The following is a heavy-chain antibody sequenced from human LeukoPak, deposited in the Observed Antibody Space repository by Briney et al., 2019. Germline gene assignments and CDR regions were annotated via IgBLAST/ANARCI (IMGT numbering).Heavy chain of an antibody. J-gene: IGHJ4*02. CDR3: ARDLRPSEVYFDS. V-gene: IGHV4-38-2*02. D-gene: IGHD3-3*01. Sequence: SETLSLTCTVSDYSISSDYYWGWIRQPPGKGLEWIGTIYHRGSTYYNPSLKSRVTISVDTSKNQFSLKLSSVTAADTAVYYSARDLRPSEVYFDSWGQGTLVTVSS. CDR1: DYSISSDYY. CDR2: IYHRGST.